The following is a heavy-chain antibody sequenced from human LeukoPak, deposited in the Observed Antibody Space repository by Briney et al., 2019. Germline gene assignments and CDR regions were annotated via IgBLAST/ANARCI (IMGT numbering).Heavy chain of an antibody. D-gene: IGHD3-3*01. V-gene: IGHV4-39*07. CDR3: ASMEWSNYYMDV. Sequence: PSETLSLTCTVSGGSISSSSYYWGWIRQPPGKGLEWIGSIYYSGSTYYNPSLKSRVTISVDTSKNQFSLKLSSVTAADTAVYYCASMEWSNYYMDVCGKGTTVTVSS. J-gene: IGHJ6*03. CDR1: GGSISSSSYY. CDR2: IYYSGST.